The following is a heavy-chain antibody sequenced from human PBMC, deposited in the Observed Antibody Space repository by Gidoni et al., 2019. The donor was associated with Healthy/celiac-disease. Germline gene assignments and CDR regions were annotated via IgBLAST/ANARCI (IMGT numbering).Heavy chain of an antibody. CDR1: CFTSSSYA. V-gene: IGHV3-30-3*01. CDR3: ARVVSALGGFDY. D-gene: IGHD3-10*01. CDR2: ISDDGSNK. Sequence: QVQLVESGGAVVQPGRSLRLSCAASCFTSSSYAMHWVRQAPGKGLEWVAVISDDGSNKYYADSVKGRFTISRDNAKNTLYLQMNSLRAEDTAVYYCARVVSALGGFDYWGQGTLVTVSS. J-gene: IGHJ4*02.